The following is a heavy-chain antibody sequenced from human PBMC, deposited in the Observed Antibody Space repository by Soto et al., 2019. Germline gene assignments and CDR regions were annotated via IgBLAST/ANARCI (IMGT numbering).Heavy chain of an antibody. CDR2: LNDGTGNT. CDR1: GYTFTSYA. D-gene: IGHD2-2*01. J-gene: IGHJ5*02. V-gene: IGHV1-3*01. Sequence: QVQLVQSGDAVKKPGASVKVSCQASGYTFTSYAMNWVRQAPGQRLEWLGWLNDGTGNTKYSQKFQGRVTITRETSGSTAYMELSSLRSEDTAVYYCARDLLTYCSSTSCPYGGNWLDPWGHGTLVTVSS. CDR3: ARDLLTYCSSTSCPYGGNWLDP.